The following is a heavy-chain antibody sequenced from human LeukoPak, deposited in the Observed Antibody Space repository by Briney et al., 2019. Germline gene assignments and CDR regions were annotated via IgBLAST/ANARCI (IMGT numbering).Heavy chain of an antibody. V-gene: IGHV1-18*01. Sequence: GASVKVSCKASGYTFTSYGISWVRQAPGQGLEWMGWISAYNGNTNYAQKLQGRVTMTTDTSTSTAYMELRSLRSDDTAVYYCARECGNYYGSDYFDYWGQGTLVTVSS. J-gene: IGHJ4*02. CDR2: ISAYNGNT. CDR3: ARECGNYYGSDYFDY. D-gene: IGHD3-10*01. CDR1: GYTFTSYG.